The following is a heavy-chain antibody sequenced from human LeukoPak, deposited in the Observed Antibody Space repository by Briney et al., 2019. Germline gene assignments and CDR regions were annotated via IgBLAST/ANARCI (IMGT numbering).Heavy chain of an antibody. D-gene: IGHD6-13*01. CDR2: IYYSGST. V-gene: IGHV4-39*01. Sequence: SETLSLTCTVSGGSISSSSYYWGWIRQPPGKGLAWIGSIYYSGSTYYNPSLKSRVTISVDTSKNQFSLKLSSVTAADTAVYYCAAGYSSSWYPARWDYWGQGTLVTVSS. J-gene: IGHJ4*02. CDR3: AAGYSSSWYPARWDY. CDR1: GGSISSSSYY.